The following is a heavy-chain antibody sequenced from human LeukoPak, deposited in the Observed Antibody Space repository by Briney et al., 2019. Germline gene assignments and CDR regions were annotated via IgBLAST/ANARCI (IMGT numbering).Heavy chain of an antibody. J-gene: IGHJ4*02. D-gene: IGHD3-9*01. CDR1: GFTFSSYW. CDR3: ATGPWAGRYDILTGYFVY. CDR2: INTDGSST. V-gene: IGHV3-74*01. Sequence: GGSLRLSCAASGFTFSSYWMHWVRQAPGKGLVWVSRINTDGSSTSYADSVKGRFTISRDNAKNSLYLQVNSLRAEDTALYYCATGPWAGRYDILTGYFVYWGQGTLVTVSS.